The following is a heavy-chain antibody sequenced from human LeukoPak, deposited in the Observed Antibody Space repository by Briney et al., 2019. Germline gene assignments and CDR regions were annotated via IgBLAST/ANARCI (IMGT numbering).Heavy chain of an antibody. J-gene: IGHJ4*02. Sequence: ASVKVSCKASGYTFTGYYMHWVRQAPGQGVEWMGRINHNSGGTNYAQKFQGRVTMTRDTSISTAYMELRRLRSDDTAVYYCARDIAVAGFQDYWGQGTLVTVSS. CDR2: INHNSGGT. D-gene: IGHD6-19*01. CDR3: ARDIAVAGFQDY. CDR1: GYTFTGYY. V-gene: IGHV1-2*06.